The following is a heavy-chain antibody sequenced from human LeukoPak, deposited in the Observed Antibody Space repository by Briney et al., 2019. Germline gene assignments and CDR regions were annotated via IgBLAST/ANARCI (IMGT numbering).Heavy chain of an antibody. J-gene: IGHJ4*02. CDR2: IGPTGSDR. CDR1: GLTFSTSG. D-gene: IGHD1-14*01. CDR3: ATETNGRHYDY. Sequence: GGSLRLSCTASGLTFSTSGFNWVRQAPGMGLEWVASIGPTGSDRYHADSIKGRFTISRDNANDFLYLQMNSLRAEDTAVYYCATETNGRHYDYWGQGTLLTVSS. V-gene: IGHV3-21*06.